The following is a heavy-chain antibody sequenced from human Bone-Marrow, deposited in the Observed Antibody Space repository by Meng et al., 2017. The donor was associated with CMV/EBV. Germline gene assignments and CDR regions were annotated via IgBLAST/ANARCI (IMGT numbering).Heavy chain of an antibody. D-gene: IGHD2-2*01. CDR2: IKQDGSEK. V-gene: IGHV3-7*01. CDR1: GFTFSSYS. Sequence: GESLKISCAASGFTFSSYSMNWVRQAPGKGLEWVANIKQDGSEKYYVDSVKGRFTISRDNAKNSLYLQMNSLRAEDTAVYYCARDARPKDIVVEGGAHFDYWGQGTLVTVSS. J-gene: IGHJ4*02. CDR3: ARDARPKDIVVEGGAHFDY.